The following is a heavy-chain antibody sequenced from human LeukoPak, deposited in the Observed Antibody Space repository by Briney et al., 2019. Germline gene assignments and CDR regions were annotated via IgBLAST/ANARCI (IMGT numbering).Heavy chain of an antibody. CDR1: GGSISSSNW. J-gene: IGHJ4*02. D-gene: IGHD6-13*01. CDR2: IYHSGST. V-gene: IGHV4-4*02. Sequence: SGTLSLTCAVSGGSISSSNWWGWVRQPPGKGLEWIGEIYHSGSTNYNPSLKSRVTISVDTSKNQFSLKLSSVTAADTAVYYCAVRSSWYDSKVYWGQGTLVTVSS. CDR3: AVRSSWYDSKVY.